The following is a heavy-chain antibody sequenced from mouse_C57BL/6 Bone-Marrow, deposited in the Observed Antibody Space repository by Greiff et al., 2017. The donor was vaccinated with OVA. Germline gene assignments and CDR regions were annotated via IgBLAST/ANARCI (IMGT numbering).Heavy chain of an antibody. CDR3: TAYSNFDY. Sequence: EVQLQQSGAELVRPGASVKLSCTASGFNIKDDYMHWVKQRPEQGLEWIGWIDPENGDTEYASKFQGKATITADTSSNTAYLQLSRLTSEDTAVYYCTAYSNFDYWGQGTTLTVSS. CDR1: GFNIKDDY. CDR2: IDPENGDT. J-gene: IGHJ2*01. D-gene: IGHD2-5*01. V-gene: IGHV14-4*01.